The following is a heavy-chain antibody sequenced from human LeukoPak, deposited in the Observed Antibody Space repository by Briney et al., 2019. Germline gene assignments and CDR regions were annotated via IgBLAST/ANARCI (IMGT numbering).Heavy chain of an antibody. J-gene: IGHJ6*02. D-gene: IGHD3-16*01. CDR2: ISAYNGNT. V-gene: IGHV1-18*01. CDR3: ARYDYVWGSYGMDV. CDR1: GYTFTSYG. Sequence: ASVKVSCKASGYTFTSYGISWVRQAPGQGLEWMGWISAYNGNTNYARKLQGRVTMTTDTSTSTAYMELRSLRSDDTAVYYCARYDYVWGSYGMDVWGQGTTVTVSS.